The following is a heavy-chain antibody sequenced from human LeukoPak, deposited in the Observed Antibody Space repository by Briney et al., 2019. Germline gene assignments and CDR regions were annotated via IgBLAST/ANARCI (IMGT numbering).Heavy chain of an antibody. CDR1: GGSFSGYY. V-gene: IGHV4-34*01. CDR3: ARLSYFDY. Sequence: SETLSLTCAVYGGSFSGYYWSWIRQPPGKGLEWIGEINHSGSTNYNPSLKSRVTISVDTSKNQFSLKLSSVTAADTAVYYCARLSYFDYWGQGTLVTVSS. CDR2: INHSGST. J-gene: IGHJ4*02.